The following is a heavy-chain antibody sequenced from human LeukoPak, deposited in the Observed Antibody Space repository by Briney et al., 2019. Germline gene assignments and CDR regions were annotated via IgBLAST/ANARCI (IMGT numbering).Heavy chain of an antibody. CDR1: GFTFSSYA. CDR2: ISDRGGST. CDR3: GKDPVGGISGAIDY. D-gene: IGHD3-10*01. J-gene: IGHJ4*02. Sequence: GGSLRLSCAASGFTFSSYAMNWVRQAPGKGLEWVSAISDRGGSTCYADSVKGRFPIPRTNPKNPRYLKMKSLRAENPAVNTCGKDPVGGISGAIDYWGQGTLVTVSS. V-gene: IGHV3-23*01.